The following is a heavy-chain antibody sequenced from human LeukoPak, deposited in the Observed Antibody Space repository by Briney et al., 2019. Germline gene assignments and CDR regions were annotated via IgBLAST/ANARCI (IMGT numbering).Heavy chain of an antibody. CDR2: ISAYNGNT. Sequence: ASVKVSCKASGYTFTSYGISCVRQAPGQGLEWMGWISAYNGNTNYAQKLQGRVTMTTDTSTSTAYMELRSLRSDDTAVYYCARLNYDFGSGPSDYWGQGTLVTVSS. D-gene: IGHD3-3*01. J-gene: IGHJ4*02. CDR3: ARLNYDFGSGPSDY. CDR1: GYTFTSYG. V-gene: IGHV1-18*01.